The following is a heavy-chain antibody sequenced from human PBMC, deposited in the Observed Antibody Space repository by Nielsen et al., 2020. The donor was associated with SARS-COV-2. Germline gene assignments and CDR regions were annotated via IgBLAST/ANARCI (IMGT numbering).Heavy chain of an antibody. V-gene: IGHV3-13*04. Sequence: GGSLRLSCAASGFTFSSYDMHWVRQATGKGLEWVSAIGTAGDTYYPGSVKGRFTISRKNAKNSLYLQMNSLRAGDTAVYYCARDGGDLKFDYWGQGTLVTVSS. CDR3: ARDGGDLKFDY. CDR1: GFTFSSYD. CDR2: IGTAGDT. D-gene: IGHD2-21*02. J-gene: IGHJ4*02.